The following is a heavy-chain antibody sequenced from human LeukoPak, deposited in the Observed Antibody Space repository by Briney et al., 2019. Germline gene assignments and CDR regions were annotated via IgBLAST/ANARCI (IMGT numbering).Heavy chain of an antibody. J-gene: IGHJ4*02. Sequence: SVNVSGKASGGTFSSYAISWVRQAPGQGLEWMGRIIPILGIANYAQKFRGRVTITADKSTSTAYMELSSLRSEDTAVYYCASTYYDSSGYYYFFDYWGQGTLVTVSS. V-gene: IGHV1-69*04. CDR2: IIPILGIA. D-gene: IGHD3-22*01. CDR1: GGTFSSYA. CDR3: ASTYYDSSGYYYFFDY.